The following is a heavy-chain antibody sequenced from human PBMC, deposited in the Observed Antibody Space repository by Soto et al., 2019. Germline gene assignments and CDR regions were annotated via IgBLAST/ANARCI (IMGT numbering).Heavy chain of an antibody. CDR1: GVTLSNFG. D-gene: IGHD2-21*01. Sequence: QVQLVESGGGVVQPGRSLRLSCAASGVTLSNFGMHWVRQAPGKGLEWVAVISRDGSTMLYADSVKGRFTISRDSSRNTMYLQMNSLRAEDTAVYHCVGEVASGYWGQGTLVTVSS. CDR3: VGEVASGY. CDR2: ISRDGSTM. J-gene: IGHJ4*02. V-gene: IGHV3-30*03.